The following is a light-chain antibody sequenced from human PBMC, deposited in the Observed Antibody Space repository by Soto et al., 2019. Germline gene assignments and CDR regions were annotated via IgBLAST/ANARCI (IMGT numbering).Light chain of an antibody. CDR3: QQYDSYSRPT. J-gene: IGKJ4*01. CDR1: QSVSDW. CDR2: KAS. V-gene: IGKV1-5*03. Sequence: DIQMTQSPSTLSASVGDRVTITCRASQSVSDWLAWYQHKPGKTPKLLIYKASTLESGDPSRFSGFGSGTEFTLAISSLQPEDYATYYRQQYDSYSRPTFGGGTKVEIK.